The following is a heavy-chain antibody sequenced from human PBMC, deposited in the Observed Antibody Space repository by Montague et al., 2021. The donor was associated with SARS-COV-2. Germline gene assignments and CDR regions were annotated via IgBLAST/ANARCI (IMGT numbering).Heavy chain of an antibody. CDR1: GFSLSTSGMC. D-gene: IGHD6-13*01. V-gene: IGHV2-70*11. CDR2: IGWDDDK. CDR3: ARVSSSWSQDYYYYMDV. J-gene: IGHJ6*03. Sequence: PALVKPTQTLTLTCTFSGFSLSTSGMCVSWIRQPPGKALEWLARIGWDDDKYYSTSLKTRLTISKDTSKNQVVLTMTNMDPVDTATYYCARVSSSWSQDYYYYMDVWGKGTTVTVSS.